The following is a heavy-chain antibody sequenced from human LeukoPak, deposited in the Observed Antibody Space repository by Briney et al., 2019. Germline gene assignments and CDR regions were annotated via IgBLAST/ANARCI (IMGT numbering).Heavy chain of an antibody. D-gene: IGHD3-16*01. CDR2: INYSGST. CDR1: GDSITSGSYC. V-gene: IGHV4-61*01. Sequence: PLETLSLTCTLSGDSITSGSYCSSSIRHHPRKGLEWIGYINYSGSTNYNPSLKSRVTISVTTSKNQFYLKLSPVTAADTAVYYCAANIMGSAWSYWGQGPLVPVSS. CDR3: AANIMGSAWSY. J-gene: IGHJ4*02.